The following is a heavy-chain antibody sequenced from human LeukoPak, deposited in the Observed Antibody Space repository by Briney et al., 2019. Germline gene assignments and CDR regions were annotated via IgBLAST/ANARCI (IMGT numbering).Heavy chain of an antibody. CDR2: VDPEDGET. V-gene: IGHV1-69-2*01. CDR1: GYTFTDYY. CDR3: ATGLSQGGYSYGYY. J-gene: IGHJ4*02. Sequence: ASVKISCKVSGYTFTDYYMHWVQQAPGKGLEWMGLVDPEDGETIYAEKFQGRVTITADTSTDTAYMELSSLRSEDTAVYYCATGLSQGGYSYGYYWGQGTLLTVSS. D-gene: IGHD5-18*01.